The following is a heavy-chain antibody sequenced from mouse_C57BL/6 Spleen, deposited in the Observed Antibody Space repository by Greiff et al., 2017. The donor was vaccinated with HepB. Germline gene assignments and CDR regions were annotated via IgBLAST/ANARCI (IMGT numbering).Heavy chain of an antibody. V-gene: IGHV5-17*01. CDR2: ISSGSSTI. D-gene: IGHD1-1*01. Sequence: EVKLMESGGGLVKPGGSLKLSCAASGFTFSDYGMHWVRQAPEKGLEWVAYISSGSSTIYYADTVKGRFTISRDNAKNTLFLQMTSLRSEDTAMYYCARGAITTVLDYWGQGTTLTVSS. CDR1: GFTFSDYG. CDR3: ARGAITTVLDY. J-gene: IGHJ2*01.